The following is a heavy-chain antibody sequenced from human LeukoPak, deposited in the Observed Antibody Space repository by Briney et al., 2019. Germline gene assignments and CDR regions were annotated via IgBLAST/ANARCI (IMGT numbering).Heavy chain of an antibody. Sequence: SETLSLTCAVYGGSFSGYYWSWIRQPPGKGLEWIGEINHSGSTNYNPSLKSRVTISVDTSKNQSSLKLSSVTAADTAVYYCARKSFVDSWNDEDGAFDIWGQGTMVTVSS. D-gene: IGHD1-1*01. J-gene: IGHJ3*02. CDR1: GGSFSGYY. CDR3: ARKSFVDSWNDEDGAFDI. V-gene: IGHV4-34*01. CDR2: INHSGST.